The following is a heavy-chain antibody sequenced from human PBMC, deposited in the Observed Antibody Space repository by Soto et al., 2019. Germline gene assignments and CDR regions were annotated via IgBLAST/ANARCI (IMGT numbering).Heavy chain of an antibody. CDR1: GGSFGVFD. V-gene: IGHV4-59*01. J-gene: IGHJ6*02. D-gene: IGHD5-18*01. Sequence: TLSLRCPGAGGSFGVFDLLWIRRPPGKGVESIGYIYYSGSTNYNPSLKSRVTISVDTSKNQFSLKLSSVTAADTAVYYCARHKGDSYGGTTDYYSYVMEGWGQGDTVTV. CDR3: ARHKGDSYGGTTDYYSYVMEG. CDR2: IYYSGST.